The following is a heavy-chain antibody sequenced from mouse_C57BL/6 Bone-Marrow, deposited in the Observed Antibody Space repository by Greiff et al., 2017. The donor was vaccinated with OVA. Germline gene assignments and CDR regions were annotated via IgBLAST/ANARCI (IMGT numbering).Heavy chain of an antibody. CDR2: IHPNSGST. CDR1: GYTFTSYW. J-gene: IGHJ2*01. V-gene: IGHV1-64*01. Sequence: QVQLQQPGAELVKPGASVKLSCKASGYTFTSYWMHWVKQRPGQGLEWIGMIHPNSGSTNYNEKFKSKATLTVDKSSSTAYMQLSSLTSEDSAVYYCAKDIPTVVAPYYFDYWGQGTTLTVSS. CDR3: AKDIPTVVAPYYFDY. D-gene: IGHD1-1*01.